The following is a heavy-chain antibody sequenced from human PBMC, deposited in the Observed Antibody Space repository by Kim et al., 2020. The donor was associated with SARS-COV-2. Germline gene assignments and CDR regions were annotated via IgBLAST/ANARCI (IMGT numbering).Heavy chain of an antibody. D-gene: IGHD3-10*01. CDR1: GFTFDDYV. J-gene: IGHJ4*02. V-gene: IGHV3-43*02. CDR3: AKDTSVPTGF. Sequence: GGSLRLSCAASGFTFDDYVMHWVRQAPGKGLEWLSIISGDGGTTDYADSVKGRFTISRDNIKNSLYLDMNSLRIEDTAFYYCAKDTSVPTGFWGQGILVTVSS. CDR2: ISGDGGTT.